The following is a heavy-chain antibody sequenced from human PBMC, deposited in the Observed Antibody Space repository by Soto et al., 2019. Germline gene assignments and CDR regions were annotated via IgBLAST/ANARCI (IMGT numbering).Heavy chain of an antibody. Sequence: QLQLQESGPGLVKPSETLSLTCTVSGGSISSSSYYWGWIRQPPGKGLEWIGSIYYSGSTYYNPSLKSRVTISVDTSKNQFSLKLSSVTAADTAVYYCAGTMTTVTRSPNWFDPWGQGTLVTVSS. J-gene: IGHJ5*02. CDR1: GGSISSSSYY. CDR2: IYYSGST. V-gene: IGHV4-39*01. CDR3: AGTMTTVTRSPNWFDP. D-gene: IGHD4-17*01.